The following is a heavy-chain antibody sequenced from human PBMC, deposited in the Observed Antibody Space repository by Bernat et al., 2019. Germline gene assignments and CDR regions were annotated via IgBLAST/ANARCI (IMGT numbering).Heavy chain of an antibody. Sequence: EVQLLESGGGLVQPGGSLRLSCAASGFTFSSYAMSWVRQAPGKGLEWVSAISGSGGSTYYADSVKGRFTISRDNSKNTLYLQMNSLRAEDTAVYYCTTENHIVVVVAATFEVDYWGQGTLVTVSS. D-gene: IGHD2-15*01. CDR3: TTENHIVVVVAATFEVDY. CDR1: GFTFSSYA. CDR2: ISGSGGST. V-gene: IGHV3-23*01. J-gene: IGHJ4*02.